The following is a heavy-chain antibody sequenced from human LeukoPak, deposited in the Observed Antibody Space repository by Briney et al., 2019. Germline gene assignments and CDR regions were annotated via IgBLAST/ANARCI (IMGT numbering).Heavy chain of an antibody. J-gene: IGHJ5*02. V-gene: IGHV3-7*01. D-gene: IGHD5/OR15-5a*01. CDR1: GFTFSSYW. Sequence: GGSLRLSCAASGFTFSSYWMTWVRQAPGKGLEWVANIKQDGSEKYYVDSVKGRLTISRDNAKNSLYLQMNSLRAEDTAMYYCARNTSVYAAGWFDPWGQGTLVTVSS. CDR3: ARNTSVYAAGWFDP. CDR2: IKQDGSEK.